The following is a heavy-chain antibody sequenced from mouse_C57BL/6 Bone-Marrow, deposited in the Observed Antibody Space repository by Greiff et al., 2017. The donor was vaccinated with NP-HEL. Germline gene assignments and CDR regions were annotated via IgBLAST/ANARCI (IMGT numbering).Heavy chain of an antibody. J-gene: IGHJ4*01. CDR1: GYTFTDYY. V-gene: IGHV1-26*01. CDR3: ARSYGSFPYAMDY. CDR2: INPNNGGT. Sequence: EVQLQQSGPELVKPGASVKISCKASGYTFTDYYMNWVKQSHGKSLEWIGDINPNNGGTSYNQKFKGKATLTVDKSSSTAYMELRSLTSEDSAVYYCARSYGSFPYAMDYWGQGTSVTVSS. D-gene: IGHD1-1*01.